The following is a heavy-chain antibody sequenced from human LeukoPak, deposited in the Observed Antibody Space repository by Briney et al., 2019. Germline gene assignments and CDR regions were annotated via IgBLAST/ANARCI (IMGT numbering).Heavy chain of an antibody. CDR2: INPSGGST. D-gene: IGHD3-3*02. J-gene: IGHJ6*03. CDR3: ARDVSRPSRYMDV. CDR1: GYTFTSYY. V-gene: IGHV1-46*01. Sequence: ASVKVSCKASGYTFTSYYMHWVRQAPGQGLEWMGIINPSGGSTSYAQKFQGRVTMTRDTSTSTVCMELSSPRSEDTAVYYCARDVSRPSRYMDVWGKGTTVTVSS.